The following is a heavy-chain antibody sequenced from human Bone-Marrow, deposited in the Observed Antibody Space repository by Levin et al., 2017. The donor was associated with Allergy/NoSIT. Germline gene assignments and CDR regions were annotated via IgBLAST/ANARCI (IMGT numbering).Heavy chain of an antibody. V-gene: IGHV4-39*01. CDR3: GRHAALHDYGGEKYRGGTDV. Sequence: NASETLSLTCTVSGASISTNNYYWGWFRQPPGKGLEWIGSIYYSESTYYTPSLKSRVTISVDTSKNQFSQKVRSVTAADTAVYYCGRHAALHDYGGEKYRGGTDVWGQGTTVTVSS. J-gene: IGHJ6*02. D-gene: IGHD4-23*01. CDR1: GASISTNNYY. CDR2: IYYSEST.